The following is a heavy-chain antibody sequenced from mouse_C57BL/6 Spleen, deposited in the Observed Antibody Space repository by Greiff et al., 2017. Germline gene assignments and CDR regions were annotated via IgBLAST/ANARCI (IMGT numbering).Heavy chain of an antibody. J-gene: IGHJ2*01. CDR3: ARGGYSNYFDY. D-gene: IGHD2-5*01. V-gene: IGHV1-52*01. Sequence: QQPGAELVRPGSSVKLSCKASGYTFTSYWMHWVKQRPIQGLEWIGNIDPSDSETHYNQKFKDKATLTVDKSSSTAYMQLSSLTSEDSAVYYCARGGYSNYFDYWGQGTTLTVSS. CDR1: GYTFTSYW. CDR2: IDPSDSET.